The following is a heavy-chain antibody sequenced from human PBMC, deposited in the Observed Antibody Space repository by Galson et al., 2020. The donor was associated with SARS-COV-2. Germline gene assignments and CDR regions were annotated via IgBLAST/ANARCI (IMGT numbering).Heavy chain of an antibody. D-gene: IGHD4-17*01. V-gene: IGHV3-7*01. J-gene: IGHJ4*02. CDR1: GFSFSGYW. CDR2: INQHGGEK. CDR3: ARGDYGGNSGALDY. Sequence: GESLKISCEGSGFSFSGYWMSWVSQAPGKGLETVANINQHGGEKYYVDSVKGRFTVSRDNAKSSLYLQMNSLRAEDTAVYYCARGDYGGNSGALDYWGQGTLGTVSS.